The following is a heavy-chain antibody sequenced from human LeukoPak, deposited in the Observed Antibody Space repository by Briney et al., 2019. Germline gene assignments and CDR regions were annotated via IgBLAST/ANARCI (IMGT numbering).Heavy chain of an antibody. CDR2: IWYDGSNK. CDR1: GFTFSSYG. V-gene: IGHV3-33*01. D-gene: IGHD2-2*01. Sequence: PGRSLRLSCAASGFTFSSYGMHWVRQAPGKGLKWVAVIWYDGSNKYYADSVKGRFTISRDNSKNTLYLQMNSLRAEDTAVYYCARDSIYCSSTSCYGSFLYFDYWGQGTLVTVSS. J-gene: IGHJ4*02. CDR3: ARDSIYCSSTSCYGSFLYFDY.